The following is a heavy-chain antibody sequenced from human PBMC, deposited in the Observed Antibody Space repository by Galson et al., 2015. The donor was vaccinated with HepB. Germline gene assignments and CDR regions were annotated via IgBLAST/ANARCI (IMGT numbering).Heavy chain of an antibody. Sequence: SLRLSCAASGFTFSSYSMNWVRQAPGKGLEWVSYISSSSSTIYYADSVKGRFTISRDNAKNSLYLQMNRLRDEDTAVYYCARGHIVVVPAAIGAFDIWGQGTMVTVSS. D-gene: IGHD2-2*01. CDR3: ARGHIVVVPAAIGAFDI. J-gene: IGHJ3*02. CDR2: ISSSSSTI. V-gene: IGHV3-48*02. CDR1: GFTFSSYS.